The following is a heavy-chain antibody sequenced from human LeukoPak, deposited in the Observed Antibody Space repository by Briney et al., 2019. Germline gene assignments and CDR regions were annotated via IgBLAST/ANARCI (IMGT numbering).Heavy chain of an antibody. D-gene: IGHD6-6*01. CDR1: GFTFNGYA. Sequence: PGGSLRLSCAASGFTFNGYAMSWVRQAPWERLQWVSGISDSGGNTYYADSVRGRFTISRDNSKNTLYLQMNSLRAEDTAVYYCARHRSSWLIDYWGQGTLVTVSS. V-gene: IGHV3-23*01. CDR3: ARHRSSWLIDY. J-gene: IGHJ4*02. CDR2: ISDSGGNT.